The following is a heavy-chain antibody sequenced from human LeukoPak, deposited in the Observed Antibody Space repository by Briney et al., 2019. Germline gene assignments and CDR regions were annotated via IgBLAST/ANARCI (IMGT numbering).Heavy chain of an antibody. Sequence: SETLSLTCTVSGGSISSYYWSWIRQPAGKGLEWIGRIYTSGSTNYNPSLKSRVTMSVDTSKNQFSLKLSSVTAADTAVYYCARLGIYDYVWGSYPLGAFDIWGQGTMVTVSS. CDR2: IYTSGST. J-gene: IGHJ3*02. V-gene: IGHV4-4*07. CDR3: ARLGIYDYVWGSYPLGAFDI. CDR1: GGSISSYY. D-gene: IGHD3-16*02.